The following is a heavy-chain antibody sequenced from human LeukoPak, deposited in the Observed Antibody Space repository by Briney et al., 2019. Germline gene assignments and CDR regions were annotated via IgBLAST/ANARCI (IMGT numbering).Heavy chain of an antibody. J-gene: IGHJ4*02. CDR2: INHSGST. CDR1: GGSFSGYY. Sequence: DPSETLSLTCAVYGGSFSGYYWSWIRQPPGKGLEWIGEINHSGSTNYNPSLKSRVTISVDTSKNQFSLKLSSVTAADTAVYYCARERVSATYYYDSSGYYYLDYWGQGTLVTVSS. CDR3: ARERVSATYYYDSSGYYYLDY. V-gene: IGHV4-34*01. D-gene: IGHD3-22*01.